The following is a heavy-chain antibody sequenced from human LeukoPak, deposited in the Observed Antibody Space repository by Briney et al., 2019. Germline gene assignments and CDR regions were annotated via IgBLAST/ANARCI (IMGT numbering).Heavy chain of an antibody. J-gene: IGHJ6*03. CDR2: MNPNSGNT. Sequence: ASVKVSCKASGFTFTNYDINWVRQAPGQGLEWMGWMNPNSGNTRYAQKVQGRVTITRNTSISTAYMELSSLTSEDTAVYFCARGIRAAARPRDWYYYMDVWGKGTTVTVSS. V-gene: IGHV1-8*01. CDR1: GFTFTNYD. CDR3: ARGIRAAARPRDWYYYMDV. D-gene: IGHD6-6*01.